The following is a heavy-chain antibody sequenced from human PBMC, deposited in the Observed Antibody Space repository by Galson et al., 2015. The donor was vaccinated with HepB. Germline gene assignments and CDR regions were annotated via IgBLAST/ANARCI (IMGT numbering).Heavy chain of an antibody. CDR1: GYSFTSYW. J-gene: IGHJ1*01. V-gene: IGHV5-10-1*01. CDR2: IDPSDSYT. CDR3: ARLPSIAVAEGIAEYFQH. Sequence: QSGAEVKKPGESLRISCKDSGYSFTSYWISWVRQMPGKGLEWMGRIDPSDSYTNYSPSFQGHVTISADKSISTAYPQWSSLKASDTAMYYCARLPSIAVAEGIAEYFQHWGQGTLVTVSS. D-gene: IGHD6-19*01.